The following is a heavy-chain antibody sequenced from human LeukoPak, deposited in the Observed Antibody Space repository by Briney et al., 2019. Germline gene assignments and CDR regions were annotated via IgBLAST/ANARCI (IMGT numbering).Heavy chain of an antibody. D-gene: IGHD2-21*02. CDR1: GFTFDDYA. CDR3: ARDGLRRPPTPYCGGDCPLDY. Sequence: GGSLRLSCAASGFTFDDYAMSWVRQTPGKGLEWISGTNWDGGRTGYADSVKGRFTISRDNAKNSLYLQMNSLRVEDTAMYYCARDGLRRPPTPYCGGDCPLDYWGQGTLVSVSS. CDR2: TNWDGGRT. J-gene: IGHJ4*02. V-gene: IGHV3-20*04.